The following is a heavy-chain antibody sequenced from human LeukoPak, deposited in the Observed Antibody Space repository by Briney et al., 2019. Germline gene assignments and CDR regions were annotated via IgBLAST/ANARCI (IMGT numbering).Heavy chain of an antibody. J-gene: IGHJ6*03. Sequence: SETLSLTCTVSCGSISSYYWSWIRQPPGKGLEWIGYIYYSGSTNYNPSLKSRVTISVDTSKNQFSLKLSSVTAADTAVYYCAREIQGWVAFAIAAAGKGGYYYYYMDVWGKGTTVTVSS. V-gene: IGHV4-59*01. CDR1: CGSISSYY. CDR2: IYYSGST. CDR3: AREIQGWVAFAIAAAGKGGYYYYYMDV. D-gene: IGHD6-13*01.